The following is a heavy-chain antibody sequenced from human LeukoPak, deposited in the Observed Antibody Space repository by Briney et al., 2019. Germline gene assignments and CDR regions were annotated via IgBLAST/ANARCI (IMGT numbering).Heavy chain of an antibody. CDR1: GGSISSYY. J-gene: IGHJ4*02. D-gene: IGHD6-19*01. V-gene: IGHV4-4*02. Sequence: SETLSLTCTVSGGSISSYYWSWVRRPPEKGLEWIGEIYHSGSTNYNPSLKSRVTISVDKSKNQFSLKLSSVTAADTAVYYCARYDVGWYYFDYWGQGTLVTVSS. CDR2: IYHSGST. CDR3: ARYDVGWYYFDY.